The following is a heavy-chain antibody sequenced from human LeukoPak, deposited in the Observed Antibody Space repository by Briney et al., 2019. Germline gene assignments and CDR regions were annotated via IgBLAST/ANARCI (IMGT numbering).Heavy chain of an antibody. CDR3: ARSSISVTSFDY. CDR2: IYYSGST. CDR1: GGSFRGYY. V-gene: IGHV4-34*01. J-gene: IGHJ4*02. Sequence: SETLSLTCAVYGGSFRGYYWGWIRQPPGKGLEWIGSIYYSGSTYYNPSLKSRVTISVDTSKNQFSLKLSSVTAADTAVYYCARSSISVTSFDYWGQGTLVTVSS. D-gene: IGHD4-17*01.